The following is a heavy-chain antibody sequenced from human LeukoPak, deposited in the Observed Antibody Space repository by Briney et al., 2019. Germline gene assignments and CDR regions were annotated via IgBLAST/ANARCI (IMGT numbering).Heavy chain of an antibody. D-gene: IGHD5-12*01. V-gene: IGHV3-74*01. Sequence: GGSLRLSCAASGFTFSSYWMHWVRHAPGKGLVWVSRVNSDGTGTTYADSVEGRFTVSRDNAKNTVYLQMNSLRAEDTAIYYCIRTLIVATSPYMDVWGKGTTVTVSS. J-gene: IGHJ6*03. CDR3: IRTLIVATSPYMDV. CDR1: GFTFSSYW. CDR2: VNSDGTGT.